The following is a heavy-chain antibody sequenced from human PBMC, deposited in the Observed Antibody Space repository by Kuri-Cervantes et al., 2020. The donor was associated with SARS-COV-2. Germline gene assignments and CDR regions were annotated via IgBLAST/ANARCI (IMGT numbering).Heavy chain of an antibody. V-gene: IGHV3-21*01. J-gene: IGHJ4*02. CDR3: ARGNYVMYSRWPTAPSDY. CDR2: ISSSSGYI. Sequence: GESLKTSCAASGFTFSSYSMNWVRQAPGKGLEWVSSISSSSGYISYADSMKGRFTISRDNAKNSLYLQMNSLRAEDTAVYYCARGNYVMYSRWPTAPSDYWGQGTLVTVSS. CDR1: GFTFSSYS. D-gene: IGHD3-16*01.